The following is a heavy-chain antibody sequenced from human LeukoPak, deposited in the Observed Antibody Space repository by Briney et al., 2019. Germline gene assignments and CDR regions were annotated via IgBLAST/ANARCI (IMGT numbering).Heavy chain of an antibody. Sequence: GASVKVSCKASGYTFTGYYMHWVRQAPGQGLEWMGRINPNSGGTNYAQKFQGRVTMTRDTSISTAYMELSRLRSDDTAVYYCARDSIPLLAAIDYWGQGTLVTVSS. CDR2: INPNSGGT. CDR3: ARDSIPLLAAIDY. J-gene: IGHJ4*02. D-gene: IGHD5-24*01. V-gene: IGHV1-2*02. CDR1: GYTFTGYY.